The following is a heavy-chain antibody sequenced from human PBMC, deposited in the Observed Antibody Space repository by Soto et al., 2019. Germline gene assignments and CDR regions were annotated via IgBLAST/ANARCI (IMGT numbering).Heavy chain of an antibody. CDR1: GGSIGGYG. D-gene: IGHD2-2*02. J-gene: IGHJ6*03. CDR3: ARMRSLYGSLDDYYYMDA. V-gene: IGHV4-59*12. Sequence: ASETLCVSWTVAGGSIGGYGGSWIQQPPGKGLEWIGYIYYSGSTNYNPSLKSRVTISVDTSKNQFSLKLSPVTAADTAVYYCARMRSLYGSLDDYYYMDAWGKGTTVTVSS. CDR2: IYYSGST.